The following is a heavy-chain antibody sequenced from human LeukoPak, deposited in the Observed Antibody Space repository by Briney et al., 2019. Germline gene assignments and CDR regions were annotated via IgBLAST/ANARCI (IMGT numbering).Heavy chain of an antibody. CDR1: GFTFSSYG. CDR2: MSYDGSNT. CDR3: AKGSSSGFYYFDY. Sequence: GRSLRLSCAASGFTFSSYGMHWVRQASGRGLEWVAGMSYDGSNTYYADSVKGRFTISRDNSKNTVYLQMNSLRAEDTAVYYCAKGSSSGFYYFDYWGQGTLATVSS. V-gene: IGHV3-30*18. D-gene: IGHD6-19*01. J-gene: IGHJ4*02.